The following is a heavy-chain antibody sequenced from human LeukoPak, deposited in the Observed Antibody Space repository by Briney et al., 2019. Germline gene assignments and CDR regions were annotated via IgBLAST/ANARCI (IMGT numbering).Heavy chain of an antibody. CDR3: ARARSYYYDSSLGY. D-gene: IGHD3-22*01. V-gene: IGHV3-11*01. Sequence: GGSLRLSCVASGFTFSDYYMSWIRQAPGKGLEWVSYISSSGSTIYYADSVKGRFTISRDNAKNSLYLQMNSLRAEDTAVYYCARARSYYYDSSLGYWGQGTLVTVSS. CDR1: GFTFSDYY. J-gene: IGHJ4*02. CDR2: ISSSGSTI.